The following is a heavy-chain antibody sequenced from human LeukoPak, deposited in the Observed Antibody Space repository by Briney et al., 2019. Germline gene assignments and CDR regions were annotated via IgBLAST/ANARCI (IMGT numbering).Heavy chain of an antibody. J-gene: IGHJ4*02. V-gene: IGHV4-59*08. D-gene: IGHD3-22*01. CDR3: AGTDRDYYDSSGSDRGYYFDY. CDR2: IYYSGST. CDR1: GGSISSYY. Sequence: SETLSLTCTVSGGSISSYYWSWIRQPPGKGLKWIGYIYYSGSTNYNPSLKSRVTISVDTSKNQFSLKLSSVTAADTAVYYCAGTDRDYYDSSGSDRGYYFDYWGQGTLVTVSS.